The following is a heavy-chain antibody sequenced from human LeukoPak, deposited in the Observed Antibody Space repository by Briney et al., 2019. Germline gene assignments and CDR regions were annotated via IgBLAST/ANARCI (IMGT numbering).Heavy chain of an antibody. CDR1: GGFVSSGSYY. D-gene: IGHD2-15*01. J-gene: IGHJ3*02. V-gene: IGHV4-61*01. Sequence: SETLSLTCTVYGGFVSSGSYYWTWIRQPSGKGLEWIGYISYSGSTNYNPSLKSRVTISVDTSKNQFSLNLSSVTAADTAVYYCARRGSGGRSFDIWGQGTMVTVSS. CDR2: ISYSGST. CDR3: ARRGSGGRSFDI.